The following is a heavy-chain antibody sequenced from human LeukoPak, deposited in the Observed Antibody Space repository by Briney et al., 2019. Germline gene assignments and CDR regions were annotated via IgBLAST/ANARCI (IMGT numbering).Heavy chain of an antibody. CDR3: ARIETVAEAFDI. Sequence: GGSLRLSCAASGFTFSNYGMQWVRQAPGKGLEWVSLIYSGGSTPYADSVRGRFTISRDNSKNTLYLQMNSLRAEDTAVYYCARIETVAEAFDIWGQGTLVTVSS. CDR2: IYSGGST. CDR1: GFTFSNYG. V-gene: IGHV3-66*01. J-gene: IGHJ3*02. D-gene: IGHD1-1*01.